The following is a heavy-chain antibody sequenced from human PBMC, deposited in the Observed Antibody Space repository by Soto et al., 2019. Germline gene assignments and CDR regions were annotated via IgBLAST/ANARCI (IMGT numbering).Heavy chain of an antibody. D-gene: IGHD1-26*01. V-gene: IGHV4-34*01. CDR3: ARVSSISCRFRKGPEYFQL. Sequence: NPSETLSLTCAVYGGSFSGYYWSWIRQPPGKGLEWIGEINHSGSTNYNPSLKSRVTISVDTSKNQFSLKLSSVTAADTAVYYCARVSSISCRFRKGPEYFQLCCQGTWVT. CDR1: GGSFSGYY. CDR2: INHSGST. J-gene: IGHJ1*01.